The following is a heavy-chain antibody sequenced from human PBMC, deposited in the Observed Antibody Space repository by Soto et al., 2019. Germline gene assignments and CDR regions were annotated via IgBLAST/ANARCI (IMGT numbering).Heavy chain of an antibody. V-gene: IGHV4-59*01. D-gene: IGHD3-9*01. CDR1: GGSISSYY. CDR3: ARARRYDILTGPLDY. J-gene: IGHJ4*02. Sequence: ETLSLTCTVSGGSISSYYWSWIRQPPGKGLEWIGYIYYSGSTNYNPSLKSRVTISVDTSKNQFSLKLSSVTAADTAVYYCARARRYDILTGPLDYWGQGTLVTVSS. CDR2: IYYSGST.